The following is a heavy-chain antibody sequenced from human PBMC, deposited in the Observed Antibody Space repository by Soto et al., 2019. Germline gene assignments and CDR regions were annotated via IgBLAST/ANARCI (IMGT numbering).Heavy chain of an antibody. V-gene: IGHV1-8*01. J-gene: IGHJ5*01. CDR3: ARVNCNDEFRIENWFDS. CDR2: MNPNSGNT. D-gene: IGHD1-20*01. CDR1: GYTFTSYD. Sequence: ASVKVSCKDSGYTFTSYDINWVRQATGQGLEWMGWMNPNSGNTGYAQKFQGRVTMTRNTSISTAYMELSSLRSEDTAVYYCARVNCNDEFRIENWFDSWGQGTLVTVSS.